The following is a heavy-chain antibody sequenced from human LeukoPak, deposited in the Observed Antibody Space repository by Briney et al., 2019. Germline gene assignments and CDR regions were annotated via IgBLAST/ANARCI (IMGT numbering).Heavy chain of an antibody. CDR3: ARAISRYFDWSRNPDAFDI. V-gene: IGHV4-61*02. Sequence: SETLSLTCTVSGGSISSGSYYWRWLRQPAGKGLEWIGRIYTSGSTNYNPSLKSRVTISVDTSKNQFSLKLSSVTAADTAVYYCARAISRYFDWSRNPDAFDIWGQGTMVTVSS. CDR1: GGSISSGSYY. J-gene: IGHJ3*02. D-gene: IGHD3-9*01. CDR2: IYTSGST.